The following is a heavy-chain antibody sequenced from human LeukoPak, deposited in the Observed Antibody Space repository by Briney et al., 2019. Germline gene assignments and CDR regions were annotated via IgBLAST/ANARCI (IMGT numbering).Heavy chain of an antibody. J-gene: IGHJ4*02. CDR2: SATTKPNSCTT. D-gene: IGHD6-13*01. V-gene: IGHV3-72*01. CDR1: GFSITDHH. Sequence: PGGSLRLSCAGAGFSITDHHMDWVRQGPGKGLEWIGRSATTKPNSCTTQYAASVRGRFTISRDDSQNSLYLHLNSLKTEDTAVYYCVRVVTKGSGWYHFDNWGLGTLVTVSS. CDR3: VRVVTKGSGWYHFDN.